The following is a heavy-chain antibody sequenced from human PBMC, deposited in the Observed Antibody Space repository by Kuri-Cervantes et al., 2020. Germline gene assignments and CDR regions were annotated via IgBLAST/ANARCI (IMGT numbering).Heavy chain of an antibody. J-gene: IGHJ3*02. V-gene: IGHV3-73*01. CDR1: GFTFSSYA. CDR2: IRSKANSYAT. Sequence: GGSLRLSCAASGFTFSSYAMHWVRQASGKGLEWVGRIRSKANSYATAYAASVKGRLTISRDDSKNTAYLQMNSLKTEDTAVYYCTRYNWNYDAFDIWGQGTMVTVSS. D-gene: IGHD1-7*01. CDR3: TRYNWNYDAFDI.